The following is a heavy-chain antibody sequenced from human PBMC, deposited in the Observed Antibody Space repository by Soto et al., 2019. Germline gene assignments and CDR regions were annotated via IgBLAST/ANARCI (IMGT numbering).Heavy chain of an antibody. V-gene: IGHV4-59*01. J-gene: IGHJ5*02. Sequence: QVQLQESGPGLVRPSETLSLTCTVSGVSINNFFWSWVRPTPGEGLGWVGLGFPRWDGALLSGGETTGYNPSLESRATISLDLPKNQFSLRLTSVTAADTAVYYCARDRGGITVSSKPLGEWFDPWGQGTLVTVSS. CDR1: GVSINNFF. CDR3: ARDRGGITVSSKPLGEWFDP. D-gene: IGHD3-16*01. CDR2: FPRWDGALLSGGETT.